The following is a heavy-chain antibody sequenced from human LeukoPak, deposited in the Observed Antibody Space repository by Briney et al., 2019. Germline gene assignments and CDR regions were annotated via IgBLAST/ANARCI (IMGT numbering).Heavy chain of an antibody. CDR1: GGSFSGYF. V-gene: IGHV4-34*01. Sequence: KPSETLSLTCAVYGGSFSGYFWSWIRQPPGKGLEWIGEINYSGSTNYNPSLKSRVTISVDTSKNQFSLKLSSVTAADTAVYYCARGHGGYPDWGQGTMVTVSS. CDR3: ARGHGGYPD. D-gene: IGHD5-12*01. J-gene: IGHJ3*01. CDR2: INYSGST.